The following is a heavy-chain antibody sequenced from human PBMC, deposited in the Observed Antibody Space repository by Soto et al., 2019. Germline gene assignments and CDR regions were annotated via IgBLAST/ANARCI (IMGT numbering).Heavy chain of an antibody. CDR1: GGTFSSYA. CDR2: IIPIFGTA. V-gene: IGHV1-69*01. Sequence: QVQLVQSGAEVKKPGSSVKVSCKASGGTFSSYAISWVRQAPGQGLEWMGGIIPIFGTANYAQKFQGRVTMTADESTSTAYMELSSVRAEDTAVYSCAREGSSINWFDPWGQGTLDTVSS. D-gene: IGHD6-6*01. CDR3: AREGSSINWFDP. J-gene: IGHJ5*02.